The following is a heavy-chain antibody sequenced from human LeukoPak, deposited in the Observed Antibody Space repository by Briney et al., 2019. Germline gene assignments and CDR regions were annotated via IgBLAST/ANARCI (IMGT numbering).Heavy chain of an antibody. CDR1: GGTFSSYA. Sequence: ASVKVSCKASGGTFSSYAISWVRQAPGQGLEWMGWINTNTGNPTYAQDFTGRFVFSLDTSVSTAYLQISSLKADDTAVYYCARDPMGYCSSTSCYPSAFDIWGQGTMVTVSS. CDR3: ARDPMGYCSSTSCYPSAFDI. CDR2: INTNTGNP. D-gene: IGHD2-2*01. J-gene: IGHJ3*02. V-gene: IGHV7-4-1*02.